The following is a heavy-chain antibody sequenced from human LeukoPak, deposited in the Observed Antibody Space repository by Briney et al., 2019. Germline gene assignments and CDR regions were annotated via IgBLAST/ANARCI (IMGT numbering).Heavy chain of an antibody. Sequence: SETLSLTCTVSGGSISSYYWSWIRQPPGKGLEWTGYIYYSGSTNYNPSLKSRVTISVDTSKNQFSLKLSSVTAADTAVYYCARDAYMRLPYYYYGMDVWGQGTTVTVSS. CDR2: IYYSGST. CDR3: ARDAYMRLPYYYYGMDV. J-gene: IGHJ6*02. CDR1: GGSISSYY. D-gene: IGHD5-18*01. V-gene: IGHV4-59*01.